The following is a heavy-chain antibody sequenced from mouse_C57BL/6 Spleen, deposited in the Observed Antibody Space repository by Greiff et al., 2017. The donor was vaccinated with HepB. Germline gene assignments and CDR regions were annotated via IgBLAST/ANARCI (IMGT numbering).Heavy chain of an antibody. CDR1: GYSITSGYY. Sequence: DVKLQESGPGLVKPSQSLSLTCSVTGYSITSGYYWNWIRQFPGNKLEWMGYISYDGSNNYNPSLKNRISITRDTSKNQFFLKLNSVTTEDTATYYWARGGDRYSNYDAMDYWGQGTSVTVSS. D-gene: IGHD2-5*01. CDR3: ARGGDRYSNYDAMDY. CDR2: ISYDGSN. J-gene: IGHJ4*01. V-gene: IGHV3-6*01.